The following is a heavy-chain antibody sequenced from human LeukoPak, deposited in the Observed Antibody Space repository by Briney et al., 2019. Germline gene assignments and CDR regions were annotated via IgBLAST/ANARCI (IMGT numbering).Heavy chain of an antibody. CDR1: GGSISSYY. CDR3: ARRPSMTTDNFDY. D-gene: IGHD4-17*01. J-gene: IGHJ4*02. Sequence: ASETLSLTCTVSGGSISSYYWGWIRQPPGKGLEWIGSIYYSGSTYYNPSLKSRVTISVDTSKNQFSLKLSSVTAADTAVYYCARRPSMTTDNFDYWGQGTLVTVSS. CDR2: IYYSGST. V-gene: IGHV4-39*01.